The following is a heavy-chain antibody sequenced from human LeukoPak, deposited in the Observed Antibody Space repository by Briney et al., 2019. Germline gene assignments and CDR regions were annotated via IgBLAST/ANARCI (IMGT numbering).Heavy chain of an antibody. CDR2: IHYSGSS. CDR3: ALAPNSNWFDF. Sequence: SETLSLTCTVSGDSTSNFYWNWIRQSPGKGLEWIGNIHYSGSSVYNPSLKSRGTISIDTSRRQFFLKLNSVTAADTAVYFCALAPNSNWFDFWGPGILVTVSS. J-gene: IGHJ5*01. V-gene: IGHV4-59*03. CDR1: GDSTSNFY. D-gene: IGHD2-8*01.